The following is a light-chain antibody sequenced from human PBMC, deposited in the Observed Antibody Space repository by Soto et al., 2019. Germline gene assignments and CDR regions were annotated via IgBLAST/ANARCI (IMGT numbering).Light chain of an antibody. CDR3: SSYAGINNLV. CDR2: EVS. J-gene: IGLJ2*01. Sequence: QSALTKPPSASGSPGQSVTISCTGTSSDVGGYNYVSWYQQHPGKAPKLMIYEVSKRPSGVPDRFSGSKSGNTASLTVSGLQAEDEADYYCSSYAGINNLVFGGGTKLTVL. V-gene: IGLV2-8*01. CDR1: SSDVGGYNY.